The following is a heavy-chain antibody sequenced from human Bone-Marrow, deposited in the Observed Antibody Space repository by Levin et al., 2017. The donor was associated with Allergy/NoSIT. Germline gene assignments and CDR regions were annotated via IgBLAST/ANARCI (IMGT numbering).Heavy chain of an antibody. CDR1: GGTLSSFA. D-gene: IGHD1-20*01. V-gene: IGHV1-69*13. CDR3: ATYNSNWNGAQNNWFDP. CDR2: IIPIFGTA. J-gene: IGHJ5*02. Sequence: SVKVSCKASGGTLSSFAISWVRQAPGQGLEWMGGIIPIFGTATYAQKFQGRVTITADESTSTVYMELSSLTSEDTANYYCATYNSNWNGAQNNWFDPWGQGSLVTVSS.